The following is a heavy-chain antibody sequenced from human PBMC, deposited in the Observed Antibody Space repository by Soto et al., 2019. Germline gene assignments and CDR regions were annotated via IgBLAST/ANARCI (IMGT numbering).Heavy chain of an antibody. CDR3: AHGRIVGATSYYFDY. J-gene: IGHJ4*02. Sequence: QITLKESGPTLVKPTQTLTLTCTFSGVSLSTSGVGVGWIRQPPGKALEWLALIYWDDDKRYSPSLKSRLTITKDTSKNQVVLTMTDMDPVYTATYYCAHGRIVGATSYYFDYWGQGTLVTVAS. CDR2: IYWDDDK. CDR1: GVSLSTSGVG. D-gene: IGHD1-26*01. V-gene: IGHV2-5*02.